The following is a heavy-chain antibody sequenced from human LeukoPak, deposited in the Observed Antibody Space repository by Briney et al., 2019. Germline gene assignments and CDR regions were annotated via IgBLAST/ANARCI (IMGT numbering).Heavy chain of an antibody. J-gene: IGHJ6*04. V-gene: IGHV3-33*01. D-gene: IGHD4-17*01. CDR1: GFTFSSYG. CDR3: ARELDYGDYPGYCYYGMDV. CDR2: IWYDGSNK. Sequence: GGSLRLSCAASGFTFSSYGMHWVRQAPGKGLEWVAVIWYDGSNKYYADSVKGRFTISRDNPKNTLYLQMNSLRAEDTAVYYCARELDYGDYPGYCYYGMDVWGKGTTVTVSS.